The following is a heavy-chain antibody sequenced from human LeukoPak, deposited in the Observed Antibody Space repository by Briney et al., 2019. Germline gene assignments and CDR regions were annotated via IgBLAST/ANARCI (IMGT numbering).Heavy chain of an antibody. V-gene: IGHV1-2*02. CDR2: INPNSGGT. CDR1: GYTFTGYY. CDR3: ARDIAVDCSSTSCPHDAFDI. D-gene: IGHD2-2*01. J-gene: IGHJ3*02. Sequence: GASVKVSCKASGYTFTGYYMHWVRQAPGQGLEWMGWINPNSGGTNYAQKFQGRVTMTRDTSISTAYMELSRLRSDDTAVYYCARDIAVDCSSTSCPHDAFDIWGQGTMVTVSS.